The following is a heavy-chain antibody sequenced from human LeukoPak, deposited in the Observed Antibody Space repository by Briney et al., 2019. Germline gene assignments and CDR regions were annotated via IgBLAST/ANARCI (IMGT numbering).Heavy chain of an antibody. CDR1: GVSISYYY. J-gene: IGHJ4*02. V-gene: IGHV4-59*01. D-gene: IGHD1-26*01. CDR2: IYNTGRT. CDR3: AGAKVGATPIDY. Sequence: SETLSLTCTVSGVSISYYYWSWIRQPPGKGLEWIGSIYNTGRTKYNPSLKSRVTISVDTSKNQFSLKLSSVTAADTAVYHCAGAKVGATPIDYWGQGTLVTVSS.